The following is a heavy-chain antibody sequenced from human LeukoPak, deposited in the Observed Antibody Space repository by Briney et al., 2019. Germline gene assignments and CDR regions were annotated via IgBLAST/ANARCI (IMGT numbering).Heavy chain of an antibody. Sequence: SETLSLTCAVYGGSFSGYYWSWIRQPPGKGLEWIGEINHSGSTNYNPSLKSRVTISVDTSKNQFSLKLSSVTAADTAVYYCARVVAVARRYYHYMDVWGKGTTVTVSS. CDR1: GGSFSGYY. CDR2: INHSGST. J-gene: IGHJ6*03. CDR3: ARVVAVARRYYHYMDV. V-gene: IGHV4-34*01. D-gene: IGHD6-19*01.